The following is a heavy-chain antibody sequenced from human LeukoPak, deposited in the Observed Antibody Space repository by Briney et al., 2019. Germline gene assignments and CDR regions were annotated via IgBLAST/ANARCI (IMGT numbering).Heavy chain of an antibody. Sequence: SVKVSCKASGGTFSRYVISWVRQAPGQGLEWMGGIIPMFGTANYAQKFQGRVTITADESTSTAYMELSSLRSEDTAVYYCARVDRYSSWGNYFDYWGQGTLVTVSS. CDR2: IIPMFGTA. CDR3: ARVDRYSSWGNYFDY. CDR1: GGTFSRYV. D-gene: IGHD6-19*01. V-gene: IGHV1-69*13. J-gene: IGHJ4*02.